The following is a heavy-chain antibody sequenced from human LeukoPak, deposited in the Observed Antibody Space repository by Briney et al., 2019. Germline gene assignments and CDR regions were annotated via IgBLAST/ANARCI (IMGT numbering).Heavy chain of an antibody. J-gene: IGHJ4*02. CDR1: GFTFSSYA. Sequence: PGGSLRLSCAASGFTFSSYAMSWVRQAPGKGLGWVSAISGSGGSTYYADSVKGRFTISRDNSKNTLYLQMNSLRAEDTAVYYCAKDRHYYDSSGYYGLGYWGQGTLVTVSS. D-gene: IGHD3-22*01. CDR3: AKDRHYYDSSGYYGLGY. CDR2: ISGSGGST. V-gene: IGHV3-23*01.